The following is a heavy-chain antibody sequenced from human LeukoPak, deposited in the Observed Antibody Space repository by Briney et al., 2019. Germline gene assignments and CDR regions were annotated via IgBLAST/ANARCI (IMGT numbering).Heavy chain of an antibody. Sequence: PSETLSLTCAVSSGSISSDYWWSWVRQPPGKGLEWIAEVSLGGGTTYNPPLKSRVIVSVDKSKNQFSLNLTSVTAADTAIYYCARVFGESWYFYMDVWGKGTTVTVSS. CDR3: ARVFGESWYFYMDV. CDR2: VSLGGGT. CDR1: SGSISSDYW. J-gene: IGHJ6*03. V-gene: IGHV4-4*02. D-gene: IGHD3-10*01.